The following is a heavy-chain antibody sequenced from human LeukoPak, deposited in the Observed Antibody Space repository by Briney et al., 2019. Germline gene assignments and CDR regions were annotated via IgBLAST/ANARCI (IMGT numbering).Heavy chain of an antibody. D-gene: IGHD3-22*01. CDR3: ARQGDSSFYYYYMDV. CDR2: IYYSGST. CDR1: GGSFSRYY. V-gene: IGHV4-59*08. Sequence: SETLSLTCAVYGGSFSRYYWTWIRQPPGKGLEWIGYIYYSGSTNYNPSLKSRVTISVDISKNQFSLKLSSVTAADTAVYYCARQGDSSFYYYYMDVWGKGTTVTVSS. J-gene: IGHJ6*03.